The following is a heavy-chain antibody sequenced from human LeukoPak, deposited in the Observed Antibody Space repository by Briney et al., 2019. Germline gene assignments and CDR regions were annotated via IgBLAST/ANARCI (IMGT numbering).Heavy chain of an antibody. D-gene: IGHD3-10*01. CDR3: AKSQYSFGSGSTRPLFDY. CDR1: GFTFSNYV. V-gene: IGHV3-23*01. Sequence: GGSLRLSCAASGFTFSNYVMSWVRQAPGKGLEWVSAIHGSGGTTFYVDSVKGRFTTSRDNSKNTLYLQMNTLRAEDTAIYYCAKSQYSFGSGSTRPLFDYWGPGTLVTVSS. CDR2: IHGSGGTT. J-gene: IGHJ4*02.